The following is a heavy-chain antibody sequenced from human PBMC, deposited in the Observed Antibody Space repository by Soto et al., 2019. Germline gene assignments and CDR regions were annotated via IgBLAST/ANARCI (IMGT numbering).Heavy chain of an antibody. CDR1: GGSVSSGSYY. CDR3: ASGDFWSDQRGFDY. V-gene: IGHV4-61*01. CDR2: IYYSGST. Sequence: QVQLQESGPGLVKPSETLSLTCTVSGGSVSSGSYYWSWIRQPPGKGLEWIGYIYYSGSTNYNPSLKSRVTISVDTSKNQFSLKLSSVTAADTAVYYCASGDFWSDQRGFDYWGQGTLVTVSS. J-gene: IGHJ4*02. D-gene: IGHD3-3*01.